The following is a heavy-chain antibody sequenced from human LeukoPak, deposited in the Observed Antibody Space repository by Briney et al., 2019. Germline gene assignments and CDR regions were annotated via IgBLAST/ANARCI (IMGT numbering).Heavy chain of an antibody. V-gene: IGHV4-4*07. CDR2: ISTSGST. CDR3: ARVRYSDSSVLTRKRSYYFDY. D-gene: IGHD3-22*01. J-gene: IGHJ4*02. Sequence: SETLSLTCTVSGGSVSSYYWSWIRQPAGKGLESIGHISTSGSTNYNPSLKSRVTMSVDTSKNQFSLKLSSVTAADTAVYYCARVRYSDSSVLTRKRSYYFDYWGQGTLVTVSS. CDR1: GGSVSSYY.